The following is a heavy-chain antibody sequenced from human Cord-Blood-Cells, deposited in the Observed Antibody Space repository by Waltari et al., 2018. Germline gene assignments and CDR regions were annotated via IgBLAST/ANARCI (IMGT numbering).Heavy chain of an antibody. CDR3: ARDLTAAGSDY. J-gene: IGHJ4*02. Sequence: VQLVESGGGLVQPGGSLRLSCAASGFTFSSSWMRWVRQAPGKGLEWVANIKQDGSEKYYVDSVKGRFTISRDNAKNSLYLQMNSLRAEDTAVYYCARDLTAAGSDYWGQGTLVTVSS. CDR1: GFTFSSSW. D-gene: IGHD6-13*01. V-gene: IGHV3-7*01. CDR2: IKQDGSEK.